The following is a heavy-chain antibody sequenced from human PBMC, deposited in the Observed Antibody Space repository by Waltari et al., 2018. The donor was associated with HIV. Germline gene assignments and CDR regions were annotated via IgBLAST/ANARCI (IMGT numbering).Heavy chain of an antibody. CDR2: ISQSVST. CDR3: ARGRMGYWYFDL. V-gene: IGHV4-34*02. CDR1: GASFSGYY. Sequence: QVQLQQWGAGLLKPSETLSLTCAVYGASFSGYYWSWIRQSPVMGLEWIGEISQSVSTNYNPPLKSRVTISVDTSKNHFSLNLSSVTAADTAVYYCARGRMGYWYFDLWGRGTLVTVSS. J-gene: IGHJ2*01.